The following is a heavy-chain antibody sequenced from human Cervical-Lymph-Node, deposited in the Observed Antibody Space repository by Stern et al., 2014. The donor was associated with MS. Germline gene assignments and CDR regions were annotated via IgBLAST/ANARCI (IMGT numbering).Heavy chain of an antibody. Sequence: QVQLVESGPGLVKPSETLSLTCTVSGGSISSYYWSWIRQPPGKGLEWIGYIYYSGSTNYNPSLKSRVTISVDTSKNQFSLKLSSVTAADTAVYYCARSTDSSGYDYWGQGTLVTVSS. CDR2: IYYSGST. CDR3: ARSTDSSGYDY. CDR1: GGSISSYY. V-gene: IGHV4-59*01. J-gene: IGHJ4*02. D-gene: IGHD3-22*01.